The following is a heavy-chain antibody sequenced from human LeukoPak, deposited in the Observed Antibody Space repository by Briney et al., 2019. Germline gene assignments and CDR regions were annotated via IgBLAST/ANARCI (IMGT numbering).Heavy chain of an antibody. CDR2: INPNTGDR. V-gene: IGHV1-8*03. J-gene: IGHJ4*02. CDR3: ARTTSLTASGYDY. D-gene: IGHD4-17*01. Sequence: ASLKVSCKASGYTFTNYHINWVRQAPGQGLEWMGWINPNTGDRGYAQKFQGRVSISSDTSISTAYMELGSLRSDDTAVYFCARTTSLTASGYDYWGQGTLVTVSS. CDR1: GYTFTNYH.